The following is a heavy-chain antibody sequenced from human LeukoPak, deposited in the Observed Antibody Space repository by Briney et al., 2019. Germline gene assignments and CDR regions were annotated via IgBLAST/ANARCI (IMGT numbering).Heavy chain of an antibody. Sequence: ASVKVSCKASGGTFSSYAITWVRQAPGQGLEWMGRISAYNGDTNYAQKLQGRVTMTTDTSTSTAYMELRSLRSDDTAVYYCASLKNYYDSSGNLVTDAFDIWGQGTMVTVSS. CDR1: GGTFSSYA. CDR2: ISAYNGDT. CDR3: ASLKNYYDSSGNLVTDAFDI. V-gene: IGHV1-18*01. J-gene: IGHJ3*02. D-gene: IGHD3-22*01.